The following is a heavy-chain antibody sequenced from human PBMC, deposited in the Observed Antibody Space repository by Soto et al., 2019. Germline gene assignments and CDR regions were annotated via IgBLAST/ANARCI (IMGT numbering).Heavy chain of an antibody. CDR3: ARAGYSSSWYPGYGMDV. CDR1: GGSFSGYY. V-gene: IGHV4-34*01. Sequence: PSETLSLTCAVSGGSFSGYYWSWIRQPPGKGLEWIGEINHSGSTNYNPSLKSRVTISVDTSKNQFSLKLSSVTAADTAVYYCARAGYSSSWYPGYGMDVWGQGTTVTVSS. CDR2: INHSGST. J-gene: IGHJ6*02. D-gene: IGHD6-13*01.